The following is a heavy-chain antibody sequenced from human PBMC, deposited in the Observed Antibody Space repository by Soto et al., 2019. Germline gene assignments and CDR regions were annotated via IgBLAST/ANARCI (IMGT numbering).Heavy chain of an antibody. CDR3: AKDTAAYTIRWPDF. Sequence: ESGGGMVQPGGSLRLSYAASGFTFSSYAMNWVRQAPGKGLEWVSGITSGGGLTYYADSVKGHFTISRDNSKDTLYLQMSSLRAEDTAVYYCAKDTAAYTIRWPDFWGQGTLVTVSS. J-gene: IGHJ4*02. CDR1: GFTFSSYA. D-gene: IGHD5-18*01. CDR2: ITSGGGLT. V-gene: IGHV3-23*01.